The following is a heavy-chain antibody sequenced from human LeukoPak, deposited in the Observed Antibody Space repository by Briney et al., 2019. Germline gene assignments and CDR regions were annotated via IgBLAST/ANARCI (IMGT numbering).Heavy chain of an antibody. Sequence: PGGSLRLSCAASGFTLSSHWMGWVRQAPGKGLEWVAFIRYDGSNKYYADSVKGRFTISRDDSKNTLYLQMNSLRAEDTAVYYCAKGSTLYSQDFWSGYSYFDYWGQGTLVTVSS. D-gene: IGHD3-3*01. CDR3: AKGSTLYSQDFWSGYSYFDY. CDR2: IRYDGSNK. J-gene: IGHJ4*02. V-gene: IGHV3-30*02. CDR1: GFTLSSHW.